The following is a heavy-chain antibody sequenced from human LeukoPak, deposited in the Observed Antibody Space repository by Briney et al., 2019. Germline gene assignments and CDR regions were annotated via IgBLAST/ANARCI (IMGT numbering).Heavy chain of an antibody. J-gene: IGHJ5*02. D-gene: IGHD3-10*01. CDR1: GYTFTSYG. CDR3: ARDLVWFGELLPFDP. Sequence: ASVTVSCKASGYTFTSYGISWVRQAPGQGLEWMGWISAYNGNTNYAQKLQGRVTMTTDTSTSTAYMELRSLGSDDTAVYYCARDLVWFGELLPFDPWGQGTLVTVSS. CDR2: ISAYNGNT. V-gene: IGHV1-18*01.